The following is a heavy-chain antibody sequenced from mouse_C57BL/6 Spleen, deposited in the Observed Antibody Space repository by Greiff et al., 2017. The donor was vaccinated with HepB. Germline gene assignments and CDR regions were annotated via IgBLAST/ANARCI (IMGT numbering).Heavy chain of an antibody. V-gene: IGHV1-54*01. J-gene: IGHJ2*01. Sequence: VQLQQSGAELVRPGTSVKVSCKASGYAFTNYLIEWVKQRPGQGLEWIGVINPGSGGTNYNEKFKGKATLTADKSSSTAYMQLSSLTSEDSAVYFCARSPGRGYYFDYWGQGTTLTVSS. CDR2: INPGSGGT. CDR3: ARSPGRGYYFDY. CDR1: GYAFTNYL.